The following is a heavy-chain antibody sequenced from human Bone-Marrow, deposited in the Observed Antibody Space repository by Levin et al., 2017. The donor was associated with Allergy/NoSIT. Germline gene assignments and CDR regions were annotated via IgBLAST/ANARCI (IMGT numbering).Heavy chain of an antibody. V-gene: IGHV3-74*01. CDR3: AKGGGKVFDY. J-gene: IGHJ4*02. CDR1: GFTFSSYW. Sequence: GSLRLSCAASGFTFSSYWMHWVRQGPGKGLVWVSRINSDGSSTSYADSVKGRVTISRDNAKNTLYLQMNSLRAEDTAVYYCAKGGGKVFDYWGQGTLVTVSS. CDR2: INSDGSST. D-gene: IGHD3-16*01.